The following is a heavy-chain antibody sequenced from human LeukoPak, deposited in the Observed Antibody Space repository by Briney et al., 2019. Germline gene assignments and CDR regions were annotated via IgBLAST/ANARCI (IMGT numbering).Heavy chain of an antibody. J-gene: IGHJ4*02. D-gene: IGHD6-19*01. CDR3: ARSDSSGWLDY. CDR2: INPNSGGS. CDR1: GYTFTGYY. Sequence: ASVKVSCKASGYTFTGYYMHWVRQAPGQGPEWMGWINPNSGGSDFAQKFQGRVTMTRDTSISTAYMELSSLRSDDTAVYYCARSDSSGWLDYWGQGTLVTVSS. V-gene: IGHV1-2*02.